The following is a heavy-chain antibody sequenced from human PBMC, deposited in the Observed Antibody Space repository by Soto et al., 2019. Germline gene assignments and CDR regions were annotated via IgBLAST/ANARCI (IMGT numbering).Heavy chain of an antibody. CDR1: GYTFASYA. J-gene: IGHJ6*02. CDR2: INAGNGNT. Sequence: ASVKVSCKASGYTFASYAMHWVRQAPGQRLEWMGWINAGNGNTKYSQKFQGRVTITRDTSASTAYMELSSLRSEDTAVYYCARDPSYYGMDVWGQGTTLTVSS. CDR3: ARDPSYYGMDV. V-gene: IGHV1-3*01.